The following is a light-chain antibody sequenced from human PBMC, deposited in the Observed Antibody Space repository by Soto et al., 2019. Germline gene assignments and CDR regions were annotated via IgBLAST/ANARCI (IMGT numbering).Light chain of an antibody. CDR3: QQRSNWPLS. Sequence: EIVLTQSPATLSLSPGERATLSCRASQSVSSYLAWYQQKPGQAPRLLIYDASNRATGIPAWFSGSGSGTYFTLAISSLEPEDFAVYYCQQRSNWPLSFGGGTKVEIK. J-gene: IGKJ4*01. CDR1: QSVSSY. CDR2: DAS. V-gene: IGKV3-11*01.